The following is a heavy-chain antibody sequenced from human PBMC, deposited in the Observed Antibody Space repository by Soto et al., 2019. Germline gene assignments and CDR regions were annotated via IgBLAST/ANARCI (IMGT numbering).Heavy chain of an antibody. V-gene: IGHV3-48*04. CDR2: ISSSSSTI. J-gene: IGHJ4*02. CDR3: ARVRNYYGSGSYFDY. D-gene: IGHD3-10*01. Sequence: GESLKISCAASGFTFSSYSMNWVRQAPGKGLEWVSYISSSSSTIYYADSVKGRFTISRDNAKNSLYLQMNSLRAEDTAVYYCARVRNYYGSGSYFDYWGQGTLVTVSS. CDR1: GFTFSSYS.